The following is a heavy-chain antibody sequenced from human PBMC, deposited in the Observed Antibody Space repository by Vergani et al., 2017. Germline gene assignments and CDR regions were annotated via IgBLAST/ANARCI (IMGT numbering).Heavy chain of an antibody. V-gene: IGHV3-11*05. CDR3: AGYVHGGVPAASFDY. D-gene: IGHD2-2*01. CDR1: GFTFSDYY. J-gene: IGHJ4*02. Sequence: QVQLVESGGGLVKPGGSLSFSCAASGFTFSDYYMSGIRQAPGKGLGWVSHISSSSSYPTYAGSVKGRFPISRDNAKNSLYRQMNSLRAEDPAVYCCAGYVHGGVPAASFDYWGEGTLVTAS. CDR2: ISSSSSYP.